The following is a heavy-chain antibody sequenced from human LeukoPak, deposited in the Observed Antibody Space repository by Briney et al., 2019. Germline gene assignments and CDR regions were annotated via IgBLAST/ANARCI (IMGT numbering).Heavy chain of an antibody. CDR2: IRDDGSNK. D-gene: IGHD6-19*01. Sequence: GGSLRLSCAASGFMFIEYGVHWVRQAPGKGLEWVAFIRDDGSNKLYAESVKGRFTISRDNSKNTVSLQMNSLRSEDTAVYYCAKDWGGRGCCGDYFDYWGQGSLVTVSS. CDR1: GFMFIEYG. CDR3: AKDWGGRGCCGDYFDY. J-gene: IGHJ4*02. V-gene: IGHV3-30*02.